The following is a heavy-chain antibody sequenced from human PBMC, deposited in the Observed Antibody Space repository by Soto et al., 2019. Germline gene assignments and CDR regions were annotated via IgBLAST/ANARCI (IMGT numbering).Heavy chain of an antibody. CDR1: GGSISSSNW. V-gene: IGHV4-4*02. CDR3: ARKTYYYDSSGYYLPKVGAFDI. D-gene: IGHD3-22*01. CDR2: IYHSGST. J-gene: IGHJ3*02. Sequence: PSETLSLTCAVSGGSISSSNWWSWVRQPPGKGLEWIGEIYHSGSTNYNPSLKSRVTISVDKSKNQFSLKLSSVTAADTAVYYCARKTYYYDSSGYYLPKVGAFDIWGQGTMVTV.